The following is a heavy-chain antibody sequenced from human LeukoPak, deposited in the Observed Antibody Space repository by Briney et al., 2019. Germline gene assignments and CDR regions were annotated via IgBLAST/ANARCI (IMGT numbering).Heavy chain of an antibody. D-gene: IGHD3-22*01. V-gene: IGHV3-30*18. CDR1: GFTFSSYG. J-gene: IGHJ3*02. CDR3: AKNSDNYYDSSGYYRSAFDI. Sequence: GRSLRLSCAASGFTFSSYGMHWVRQARGKGLEWVAVISYDGSNKYYADSVKGRFTISRDNSKNTLYLQMNSLRAEDTAVYYSAKNSDNYYDSSGYYRSAFDIWGQGTMVTVSS. CDR2: ISYDGSNK.